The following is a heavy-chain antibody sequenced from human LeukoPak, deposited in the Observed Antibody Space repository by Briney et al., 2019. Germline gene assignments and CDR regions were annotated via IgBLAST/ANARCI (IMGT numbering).Heavy chain of an antibody. CDR1: GGTFSSYA. J-gene: IGHJ4*02. D-gene: IGHD5/OR15-5a*01. V-gene: IGHV1-69*13. Sequence: SVKVSCKASGGTFSSYAISWVRQAPGQGLEWMGGIIPIFGTANYAQKFQGRVTITADESTSTAYMELSSLRSEDTAVYYCGRDLMSPYYFDYWGQGTLVTVSS. CDR2: IIPIFGTA. CDR3: GRDLMSPYYFDY.